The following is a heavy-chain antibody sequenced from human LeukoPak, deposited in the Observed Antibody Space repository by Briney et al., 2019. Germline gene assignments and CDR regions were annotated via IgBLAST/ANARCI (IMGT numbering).Heavy chain of an antibody. V-gene: IGHV1-2*06. CDR1: GYTFTGYY. D-gene: IGHD3-10*01. CDR2: INPNSGGT. Sequence: ASVKVSCKASGYTFTGYYMHWVRQAPGQGLEWMGQINPNSGGTNYAQKFQGRVTMTRDTSISTAYMELSRLRSDDTAVYYCARGAYGSGSYYYNWFDPWRRGTLVTVSS. CDR3: ARGAYGSGSYYYNWFDP. J-gene: IGHJ5*02.